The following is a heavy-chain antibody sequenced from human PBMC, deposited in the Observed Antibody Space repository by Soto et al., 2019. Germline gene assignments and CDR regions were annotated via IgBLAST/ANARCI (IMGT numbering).Heavy chain of an antibody. CDR1: GGSISSGTYY. J-gene: IGHJ6*02. CDR3: ATYSASQLGAMDV. CDR2: INYSGNT. D-gene: IGHD1-1*01. V-gene: IGHV4-39*01. Sequence: QLHLEESGPGLVKPSETLSLTCTVSGGSISSGTYYWAWIRQPPGKGLEWIANINYSGNTYHNPSLKSRVTISVDTSKNQFSLKLTSGTAADTAVYFCATYSASQLGAMDVWGQGTTVSVSS.